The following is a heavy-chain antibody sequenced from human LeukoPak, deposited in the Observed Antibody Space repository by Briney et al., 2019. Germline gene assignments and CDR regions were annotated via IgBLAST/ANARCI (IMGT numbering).Heavy chain of an antibody. CDR1: GASISSCY. V-gene: IGHV4-59*08. Sequence: SETLSLACTVSGASISSCYWSWIRQPLGRGLEWIGYIYYSGSTNYNPSLKSRVTISVDTSKNQFSLKLSSVTAADTAVYYCARHDGSGWHGYFDLWGRGTLVTVSS. J-gene: IGHJ2*01. CDR2: IYYSGST. CDR3: ARHDGSGWHGYFDL. D-gene: IGHD6-19*01.